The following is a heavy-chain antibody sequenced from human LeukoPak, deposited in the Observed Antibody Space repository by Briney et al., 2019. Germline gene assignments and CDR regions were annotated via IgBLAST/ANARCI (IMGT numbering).Heavy chain of an antibody. CDR2: IYYSGST. D-gene: IGHD3-10*01. V-gene: IGHV4-59*01. CDR3: ARDYFGSGFFDY. J-gene: IGHJ4*02. Sequence: SETLSPTCTVSGVSISNYYWSWIRQPPGKGLEWIEYIYYSGSTNYNPSLQSRATISVDPSKSQFSLRLSSVTAADTAVYYCARDYFGSGFFDYWGQGILVTVSS. CDR1: GVSISNYY.